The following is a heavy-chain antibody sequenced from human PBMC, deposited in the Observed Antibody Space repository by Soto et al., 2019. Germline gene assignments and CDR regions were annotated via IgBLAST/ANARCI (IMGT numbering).Heavy chain of an antibody. CDR3: ASSWDMVVVTASYGMGV. CDR2: IDPSDSYT. V-gene: IGHV5-10-1*01. CDR1: GYSFTGYW. D-gene: IGHD2-2*01. J-gene: IGHJ6*02. Sequence: GDSLKMSWKGSGYSFTGYWISWVRQMPWKGHELMGRIDPSDSYTNYSPSFQGHVTISADKSISTAYLQWSSLKASDIAMYSCASSWDMVVVTASYGMGVWGQGTTVTVS.